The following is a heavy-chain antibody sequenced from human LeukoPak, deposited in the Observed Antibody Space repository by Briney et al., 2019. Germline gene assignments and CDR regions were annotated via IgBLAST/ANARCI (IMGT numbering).Heavy chain of an antibody. Sequence: GGPLSFSCPAPGFTVSSNYWTGFRQAQGKGLEGVSVIYSGGSTYYADSVKGRFTIPRDNSKNTLYLQMNSLRAEDTAVYYCASQYCSGGSCPDYWGQGTLVTVSS. CDR3: ASQYCSGGSCPDY. J-gene: IGHJ4*02. CDR2: IYSGGST. CDR1: GFTVSSNY. V-gene: IGHV3-53*01. D-gene: IGHD2-15*01.